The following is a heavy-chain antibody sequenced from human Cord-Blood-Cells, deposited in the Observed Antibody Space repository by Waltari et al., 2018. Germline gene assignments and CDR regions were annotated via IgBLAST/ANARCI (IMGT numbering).Heavy chain of an antibody. CDR3: ASGYSSSYWTFDY. CDR1: GYTFTSYA. J-gene: IGHJ4*02. D-gene: IGHD6-6*01. V-gene: IGHV1-3*01. Sequence: QVQLVQSGAEVKKPGASVKVSCKASGYTFTSYAMHWVHQAPGQRLEWMGWINAGNGNTKYSQKFQGRVTITRDTSASTAYMELSSLRSEDTAVYYCASGYSSSYWTFDYWGQGTLVTVSS. CDR2: INAGNGNT.